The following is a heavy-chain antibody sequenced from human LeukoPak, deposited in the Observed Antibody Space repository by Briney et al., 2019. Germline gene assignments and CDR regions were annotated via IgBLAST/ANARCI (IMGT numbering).Heavy chain of an antibody. Sequence: SETLSLTCSVSGDSVSRGDSYWDWIRQPPGEGLEWIGTIYYSGRTYYSPSLKSRVTMSVDPSNNQFSLTLRSVTAADTAVYYCARRRYYDGSGYLEWGQGTLLSVSS. J-gene: IGHJ1*01. CDR1: GDSVSRGDSY. CDR3: ARRRYYDGSGYLE. D-gene: IGHD3-22*01. V-gene: IGHV4-39*01. CDR2: IYYSGRT.